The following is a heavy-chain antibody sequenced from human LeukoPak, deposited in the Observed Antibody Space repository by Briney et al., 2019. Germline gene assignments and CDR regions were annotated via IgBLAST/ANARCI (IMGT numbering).Heavy chain of an antibody. CDR1: GFTCSSYW. J-gene: IGHJ5*02. V-gene: IGHV3-7*01. Sequence: PGGSLRLSCAASGFTCSSYWRCWVRQAPGKGLEWVANIKQDGSEKYYVDSVKGRFTISRDNAKNSLYLQMNSLRAEDTAVYYCARGSAAAGTYWFDPWGQGTLVTVSS. CDR2: IKQDGSEK. CDR3: ARGSAAAGTYWFDP. D-gene: IGHD6-13*01.